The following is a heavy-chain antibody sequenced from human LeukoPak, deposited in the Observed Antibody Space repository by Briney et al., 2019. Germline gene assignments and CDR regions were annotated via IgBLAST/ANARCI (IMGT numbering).Heavy chain of an antibody. CDR2: IKQDESEK. CDR1: GFTFSNYW. V-gene: IGHV3-7*01. CDR3: ARALDSSSSRYQAFEE. D-gene: IGHD2-2*01. J-gene: IGHJ4*02. Sequence: PGGSLRLSCSAPGFTFSNYWMSWVRQAPGKGLEGVANIKQDESEKYYVDSVKGRFTISRDNAKSSLYLQMNSLRAEDTAVYYCARALDSSSSRYQAFEEWGQGTLVTVSS.